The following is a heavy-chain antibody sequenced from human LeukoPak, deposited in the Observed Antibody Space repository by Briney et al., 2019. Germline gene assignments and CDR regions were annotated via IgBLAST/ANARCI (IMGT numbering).Heavy chain of an antibody. CDR3: ARGRVTRRRCSGGSCDHYYMDV. V-gene: IGHV4-34*01. CDR1: GGSFSGYY. Sequence: SETLSLTCAVYGGSFSGYYWSWIRQPLGEGREWLGEINHSGSTNYNPSLKSRVTISVDTSKNQCSLKLSSVTAADTAVYYCARGRVTRRRCSGGSCDHYYMDVWGKGTTVTVSS. J-gene: IGHJ6*03. D-gene: IGHD2-15*01. CDR2: INHSGST.